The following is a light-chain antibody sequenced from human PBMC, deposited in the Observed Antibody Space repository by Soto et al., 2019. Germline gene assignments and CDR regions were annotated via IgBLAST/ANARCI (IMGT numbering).Light chain of an antibody. J-gene: IGLJ3*02. V-gene: IGLV2-8*01. Sequence: QSALTQPPSASGSPGQSVTISCTGTSSDVGGYNYVSWYQQHPGKAPNLMIYEVSKRPSGVPDRFSGSQSGNTASLTVSGRQAEDEADYYCSSYAGSNKFAMVVFGGGTKVTVL. CDR2: EVS. CDR3: SSYAGSNKFAMVV. CDR1: SSDVGGYNY.